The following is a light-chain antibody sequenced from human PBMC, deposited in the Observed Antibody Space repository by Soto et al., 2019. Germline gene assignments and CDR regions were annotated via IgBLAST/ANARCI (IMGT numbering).Light chain of an antibody. J-gene: IGKJ5*01. CDR1: QDLSYY. Sequence: DLQLTQSPSSLSASVGDRVTITCQASQDLSYYSNWYQQKPVKAPKLLIYDASNLETGVPSRFSGSGSGTDFTFTISSLQPEDIAAYYCQQYDNLPLTFGQGTRLEIK. CDR2: DAS. V-gene: IGKV1-33*01. CDR3: QQYDNLPLT.